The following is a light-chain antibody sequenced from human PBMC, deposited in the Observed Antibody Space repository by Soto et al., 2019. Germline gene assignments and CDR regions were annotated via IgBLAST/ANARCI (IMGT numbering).Light chain of an antibody. CDR3: LLSYSTPLP. CDR1: QSISSY. V-gene: IGKV1-39*01. Sequence: DIQMTPSPSSLSASVGDRVTITCPTRQSISSYLNWYQQQPGKAPKILIHAASSLQSGVPSRFSGSGSGTDFTLTISSMQPEDFATYYCLLSYSTPLPVGGGTKVEIK. J-gene: IGKJ4*01. CDR2: AAS.